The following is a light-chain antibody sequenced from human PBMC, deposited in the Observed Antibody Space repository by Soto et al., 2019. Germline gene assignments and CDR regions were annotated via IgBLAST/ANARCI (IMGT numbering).Light chain of an antibody. Sequence: QSVLTQPASVSGSPEQSITISCAGTNSDVGSYNLVSWYQQHPGKAPKVRMYEATKRPSGVSNRFSGSKSGNTASQTISGLQAEDEADYYCCAYAGSGTVVFGGGTKLTVL. CDR3: CAYAGSGTVV. CDR2: EAT. CDR1: NSDVGSYNL. V-gene: IGLV2-23*01. J-gene: IGLJ3*02.